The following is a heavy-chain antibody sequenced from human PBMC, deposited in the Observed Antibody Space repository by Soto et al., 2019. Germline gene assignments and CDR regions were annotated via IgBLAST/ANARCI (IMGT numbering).Heavy chain of an antibody. Sequence: QMQLVESGGGVVQPGRSLRLSCAASGFTFSNYGMHWVRQAPGKGLEWVAVISYDGSNTYYADSMKGRFTISRDNSKNPLYLQMNSLRVADMAVYYCAKDPSVALRKGLRSYNYYYGMDVWGQGTTVTVSS. V-gene: IGHV3-30*18. CDR3: AKDPSVALRKGLRSYNYYYGMDV. CDR2: ISYDGSNT. CDR1: GFTFSNYG. J-gene: IGHJ6*02.